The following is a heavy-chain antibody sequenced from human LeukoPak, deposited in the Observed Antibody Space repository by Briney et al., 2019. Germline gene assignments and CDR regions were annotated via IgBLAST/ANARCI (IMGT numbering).Heavy chain of an antibody. V-gene: IGHV4-4*07. Sequence: VKPSETLSLTCTVSGGSISSYYWSWIRQPAGRGLEWIGRIYNSEITNYNPSLRSRVTMSLDTSKNRFSLRLSSVTAADTAVYYCARALFNYYDVLTGYYKHPIDAFDLWGQGTLVTVSS. CDR3: ARALFNYYDVLTGYYKHPIDAFDL. CDR2: IYNSEIT. J-gene: IGHJ3*01. CDR1: GGSISSYY. D-gene: IGHD3-9*01.